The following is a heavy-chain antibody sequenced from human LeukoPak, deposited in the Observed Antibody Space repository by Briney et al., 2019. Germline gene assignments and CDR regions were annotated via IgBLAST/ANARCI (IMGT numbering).Heavy chain of an antibody. J-gene: IGHJ5*02. Sequence: GGSLRLSCAASGFTFSSYAMSWVRQAPGKGLEWVSAISGSGGSTYYADSVKGRFTISRDNSKNTLYLQMNSLRAEDTAVYYCAKEPLPKYCTNGVCYIQGPASWFDPWGQGTLVTVSS. D-gene: IGHD2-8*01. CDR2: ISGSGGST. CDR1: GFTFSSYA. V-gene: IGHV3-23*01. CDR3: AKEPLPKYCTNGVCYIQGPASWFDP.